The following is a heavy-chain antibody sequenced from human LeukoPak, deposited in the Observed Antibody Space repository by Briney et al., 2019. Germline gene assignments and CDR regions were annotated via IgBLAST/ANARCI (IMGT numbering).Heavy chain of an antibody. V-gene: IGHV4-59*04. J-gene: IGHJ6*02. D-gene: IGHD3-22*01. CDR2: IYYSGST. CDR3: ARRRYYDSSGSDV. Sequence: SETLSLTCTVSGGSISSYYWSWIRQPPGKGLEWIGYIYYSGSTYYNPSLKSRVTISVDTSKNQFSLKLSSVTAADTALYYCARRRYYDSSGSDVWGQGTTVTVSS. CDR1: GGSISSYY.